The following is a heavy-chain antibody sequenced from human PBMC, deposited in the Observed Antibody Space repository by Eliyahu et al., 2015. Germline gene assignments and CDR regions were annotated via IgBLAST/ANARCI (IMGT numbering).Heavy chain of an antibody. J-gene: IGHJ4*02. Sequence: EVQLVESGGGLVKPGGSLXLSCAAXGFTFSSYSMNWVRQAPGKGLEWVSSISSSSSYIYYADSVKGRFTISRDNAKNSLYLQMNSLRAEDTAVYYCARALQLAFDYWGQGTLVTVSS. V-gene: IGHV3-21*01. CDR3: ARALQLAFDY. CDR1: GFTFSSYS. CDR2: ISSSSSYI. D-gene: IGHD5-18*01.